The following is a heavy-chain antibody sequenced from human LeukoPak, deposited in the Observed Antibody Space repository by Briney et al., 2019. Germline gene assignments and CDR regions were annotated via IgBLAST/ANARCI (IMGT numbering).Heavy chain of an antibody. CDR1: GFTFSNAW. D-gene: IGHD3-22*01. V-gene: IGHV3-15*01. Sequence: PGGSLRLSCAASGFTFSNAWMSWARQAPGKGLEWVGRIKSKTDGGTTDYAAPVKGRFTISRDDSKNTLYLQMNSLKTEDTAVYYCTTMGLVVITPYWFDPWGQGTLVTVSS. CDR2: IKSKTDGGTT. CDR3: TTMGLVVITPYWFDP. J-gene: IGHJ5*02.